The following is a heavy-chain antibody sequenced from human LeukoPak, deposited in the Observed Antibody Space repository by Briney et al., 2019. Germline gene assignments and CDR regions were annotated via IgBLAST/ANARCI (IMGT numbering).Heavy chain of an antibody. Sequence: GGSLRLSCAASGFTFSSYSMNWVRQAPGKGLEWVSSISSSSSYIYYADPVKGRFTISRDNAKNSLYLQMNSLRAEDTAVYYCARDVGRYDFWSGSKSAFDYWGQGTLVTVSS. CDR2: ISSSSSYI. V-gene: IGHV3-21*01. CDR1: GFTFSSYS. J-gene: IGHJ4*02. CDR3: ARDVGRYDFWSGSKSAFDY. D-gene: IGHD3-3*01.